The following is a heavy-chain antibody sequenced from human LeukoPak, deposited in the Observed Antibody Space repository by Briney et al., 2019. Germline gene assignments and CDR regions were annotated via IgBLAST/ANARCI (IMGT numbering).Heavy chain of an antibody. CDR2: ISGSGGST. D-gene: IGHD4-17*01. V-gene: IGHV3-23*01. Sequence: GGSLRLSYVASGFTFSNYAMSWVRQAPGKGLEWVSTISGSGGSTYYADSVKGRFTIPRDNSKNTLYLQMNSLRAEDTAIYYCAKYGDYWGDYWGQGTLVTVSS. CDR3: AKYGDYWGDY. CDR1: GFTFSNYA. J-gene: IGHJ4*02.